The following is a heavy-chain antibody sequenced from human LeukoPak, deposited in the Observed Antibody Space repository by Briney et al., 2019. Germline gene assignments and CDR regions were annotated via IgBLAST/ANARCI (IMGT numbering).Heavy chain of an antibody. V-gene: IGHV1-46*01. J-gene: IGHJ6*03. CDR2: INPSGGST. Sequence: ASVKVSCKASGYSFTSYYIHWVRQAPGQGLEWRGKINPSGGSTNYAQKFQDRVTMTRDTSASTVYMELSSLRSEDTAVYYCARDDYGGNTGRYYYYYMDVWGKGTTVTVSS. CDR3: ARDDYGGNTGRYYYYYMDV. CDR1: GYSFTSYY. D-gene: IGHD4-23*01.